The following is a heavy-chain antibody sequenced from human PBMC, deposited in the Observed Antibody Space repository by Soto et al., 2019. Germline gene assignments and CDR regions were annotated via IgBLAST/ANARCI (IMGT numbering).Heavy chain of an antibody. V-gene: IGHV4-30-2*01. J-gene: IGHJ5*02. Sequence: PSETLSLTCAVSGGSISSGGYSWSWIRQPPGKGLEWIGYIYHSGSTYYNPSLKSRVTISVDRSKNQFSLKLSSVTAADTAVYYGARFMGYCSGGSCYGWFDHWGQGTLFTVSS. D-gene: IGHD2-15*01. CDR1: GGSISSGGYS. CDR3: ARFMGYCSGGSCYGWFDH. CDR2: IYHSGST.